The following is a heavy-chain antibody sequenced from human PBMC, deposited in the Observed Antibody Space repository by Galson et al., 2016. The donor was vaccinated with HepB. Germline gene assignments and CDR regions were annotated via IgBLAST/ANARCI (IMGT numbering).Heavy chain of an antibody. CDR2: TYYRSKWFN. CDR1: GDSVSNINSA. Sequence: CAISGDSVSNINSAWAWVRQSPSRGLEWLGRTYYRSKWFNHYAVSVKSRMTINADTSNNQFSLQLESVTLEVTAVYYCTRAAENWDGMWRNGFAVWGQGTVVTVS. V-gene: IGHV6-1*01. D-gene: IGHD1-1*01. J-gene: IGHJ3*01. CDR3: TRAAENWDGMWRNGFAV.